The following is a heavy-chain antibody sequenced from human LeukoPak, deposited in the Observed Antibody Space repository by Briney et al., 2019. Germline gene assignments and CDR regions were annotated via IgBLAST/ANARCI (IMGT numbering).Heavy chain of an antibody. CDR3: ARGPAATPLRMDV. V-gene: IGHV3-21*01. CDR2: ISISSSYI. CDR1: GFTFSGYR. Sequence: GGSLRLSCVASGFTFSGYRMNWVRPAPGKGLEWDSSISISSSYIYYADSVKGRFTISRANAKNSLYLQMNSQRAEDTAVYYCARGPAATPLRMDVWGQGTTVTVSS. J-gene: IGHJ6*02. D-gene: IGHD2-15*01.